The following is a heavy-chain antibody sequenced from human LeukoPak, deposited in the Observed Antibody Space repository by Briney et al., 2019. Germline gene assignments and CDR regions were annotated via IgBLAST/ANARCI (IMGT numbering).Heavy chain of an antibody. CDR3: VKDQDMNTAMVFDY. Sequence: GGSLRLSCAASGFTFTTHAMSWDRQAPGRGLEWISVISGRSGETHYADSVKGRFTISRDNSRSMVFLHMSSLRADDTAVYYCVKDQDMNTAMVFDYWGQGTLVTVSS. CDR1: GFTFTTHA. CDR2: ISGRSGET. V-gene: IGHV3-23*01. J-gene: IGHJ4*02. D-gene: IGHD5-18*01.